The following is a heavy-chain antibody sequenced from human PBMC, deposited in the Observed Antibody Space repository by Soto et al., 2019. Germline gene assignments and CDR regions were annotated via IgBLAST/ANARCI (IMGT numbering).Heavy chain of an antibody. Sequence: PSETLSLTCAVSGGSISSSNWWSWVRQPPGKGLEWIGEIYHSGSTNYNPSLKSQVTISVDKSKNQFSLKLSSVTAADTAVYYCASSGLWFGESRQYYFDYWGQGTLVTVSS. CDR1: GGSISSSNW. D-gene: IGHD3-10*01. CDR3: ASSGLWFGESRQYYFDY. J-gene: IGHJ4*02. CDR2: IYHSGST. V-gene: IGHV4-4*02.